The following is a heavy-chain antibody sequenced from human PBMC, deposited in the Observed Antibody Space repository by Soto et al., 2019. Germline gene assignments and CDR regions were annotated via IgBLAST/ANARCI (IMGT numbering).Heavy chain of an antibody. D-gene: IGHD3-16*01. CDR2: IYYSGST. J-gene: IGHJ4*02. V-gene: IGHV4-39*01. CDR3: ARIYYVSAGEIYYFDS. CDR1: RGSISSSSYY. Sequence: SETLSLTCTVSRGSISSSSYYWGGIREPPGKGLEWIGSIYYSGSTYYNPSLKSRVTISVDTSKNQFSLKLSSVTAADTAVYYCARIYYVSAGEIYYFDSWGQGTLLPVSS.